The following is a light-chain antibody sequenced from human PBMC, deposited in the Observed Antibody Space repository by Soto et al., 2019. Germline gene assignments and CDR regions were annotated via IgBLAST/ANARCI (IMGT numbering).Light chain of an antibody. CDR3: SSYTTRSIVV. J-gene: IGLJ2*01. CDR1: SSDFGSYNF. V-gene: IGLV2-14*01. CDR2: DVS. Sequence: QSALTQPASVSGSPGQSITISCTATSSDFGSYNFVSWYQQHPGEVPKLMIYDVSNRPSGVSSLFSGSTSGNSASLTISGLQAEDEADYYCSSYTTRSIVVFGGGTKLTVL.